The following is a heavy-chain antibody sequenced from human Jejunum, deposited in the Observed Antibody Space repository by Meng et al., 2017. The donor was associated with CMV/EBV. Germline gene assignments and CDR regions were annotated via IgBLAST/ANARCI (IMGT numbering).Heavy chain of an antibody. CDR1: FTFTSYS. CDR3: ARAIDYGDPNWFDS. Sequence: FTFTSYSINWVRQAPGKGLEWLSYISGSSTYIYHADSVKGRFTISRDNAKNSVYLQMNSLRAEDTAVYYCARAIDYGDPNWFDSWGQGTLVTVSS. CDR2: ISGSSTYI. J-gene: IGHJ5*01. V-gene: IGHV3-21*01. D-gene: IGHD4-17*01.